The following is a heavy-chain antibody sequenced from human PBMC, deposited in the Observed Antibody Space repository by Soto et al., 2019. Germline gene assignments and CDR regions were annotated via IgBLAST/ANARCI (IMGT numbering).Heavy chain of an antibody. V-gene: IGHV3-30*18. CDR3: AKGLDIVLVPGAIGPYYYYGVDV. CDR2: ISYDGITK. Sequence: QVQLVESGGGVVQPGRSLRLSCAASGFTFSSYGMNWVRQAPGKGLEWVALISYDGITKYYADSVKGRFTISRDNSKNTQYLQINSLRPEDTAVYYCAKGLDIVLVPGAIGPYYYYGVDVWGQGTTVTVSS. CDR1: GFTFSSYG. J-gene: IGHJ6*02. D-gene: IGHD2-2*03.